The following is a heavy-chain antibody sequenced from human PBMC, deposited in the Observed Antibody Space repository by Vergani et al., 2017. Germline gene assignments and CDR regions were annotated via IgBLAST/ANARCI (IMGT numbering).Heavy chain of an antibody. V-gene: IGHV3-23*01. CDR1: GFTFSTYA. CDR3: ARDRVDIVATTTYYYYYYGMAV. CDR2: LTGGGGST. J-gene: IGHJ6*02. D-gene: IGHD5-12*01. Sequence: EVQLLESGGSLKQLGGSVRLSCAASGFTFSTYAMHWVRQATGKGLEWVSALTGGGGSTYYADSFKGRFSISRDNSRDTLYLQMNSLRPEDTAVYYCARDRVDIVATTTYYYYYYGMAVWGQGTTVTVSS.